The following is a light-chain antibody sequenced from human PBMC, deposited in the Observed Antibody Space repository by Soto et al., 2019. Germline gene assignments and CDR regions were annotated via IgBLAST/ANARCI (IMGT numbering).Light chain of an antibody. Sequence: DIQMTQSPSSLSASVGDRVTITCRASQSIASYLDWYQQKPGKVPKLLIYLASSLQSGVPSRFSGSGSGTDFTLTISSLQPEDFATYYCQQNHSTPYTFGQGTKLEIK. V-gene: IGKV1-39*01. CDR1: QSIASY. J-gene: IGKJ2*01. CDR2: LAS. CDR3: QQNHSTPYT.